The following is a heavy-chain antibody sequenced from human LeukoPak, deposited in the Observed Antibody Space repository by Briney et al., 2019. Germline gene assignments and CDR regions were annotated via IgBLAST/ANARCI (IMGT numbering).Heavy chain of an antibody. V-gene: IGHV3-30-3*01. CDR1: GFTFSSYA. Sequence: GGSLRLSCAASGFTFSSYAMHWVRQAPGKGLEWVAVISYDGSNKYYADSVKGRFTISRDNSKNTLYLQMNSLRAEDTAVYYCARVSCTMVRGDLCGYFDYWGQGTLVTVSS. CDR3: ARVSCTMVRGDLCGYFDY. J-gene: IGHJ4*02. CDR2: ISYDGSNK. D-gene: IGHD3-10*01.